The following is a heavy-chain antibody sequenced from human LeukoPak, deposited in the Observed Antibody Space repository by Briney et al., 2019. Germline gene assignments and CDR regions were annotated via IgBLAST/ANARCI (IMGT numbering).Heavy chain of an antibody. V-gene: IGHV4-39*01. D-gene: IGHD3-16*01. CDR1: GDSISTSSYY. CDR2: IYYSGIT. J-gene: IGHJ4*02. Sequence: PSETLSLTCTVSGDSISTSSYYWGWVRQTPGKGLEWLGSIYYSGITHHNPSLKSRLTIYVDTSRNQFSLHLFSVTAADTAVFYCARSDYYDYRQIDYWGQGTLVTVSS. CDR3: ARSDYYDYRQIDY.